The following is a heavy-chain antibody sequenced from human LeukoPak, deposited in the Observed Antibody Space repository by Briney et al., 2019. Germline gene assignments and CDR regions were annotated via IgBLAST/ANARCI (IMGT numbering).Heavy chain of an antibody. D-gene: IGHD6-6*01. V-gene: IGHV4-59*12. CDR3: ARGPPDSSSSFSGMDV. CDR2: IYYSGST. Sequence: SETLSLTCTVSGGSISSYYWSWIRQPPGKGLEWIGYIYYSGSTNYNPSLKRRVTISVDTSKNQLSLKLSSVTAADTAVYYCARGPPDSSSSFSGMDVWGQGTTVTVSS. J-gene: IGHJ6*02. CDR1: GGSISSYY.